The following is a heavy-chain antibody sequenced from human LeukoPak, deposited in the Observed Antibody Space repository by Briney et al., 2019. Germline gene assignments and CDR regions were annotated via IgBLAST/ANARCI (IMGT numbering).Heavy chain of an antibody. D-gene: IGHD5-18*01. J-gene: IGHJ4*02. CDR3: ARASREYSSGYGILGY. Sequence: GGSLRLSCAASGFTFRSHSMQWVRQAPGKGLEWVAVIYGDGGTYYADAVKDRFTISRDNSKNTLYLKMNSLRAEDTAVYYCARASREYSSGYGILGYWGQGTLVTVSS. CDR1: GFTFRSHS. V-gene: IGHV3-66*01. CDR2: IYGDGGT.